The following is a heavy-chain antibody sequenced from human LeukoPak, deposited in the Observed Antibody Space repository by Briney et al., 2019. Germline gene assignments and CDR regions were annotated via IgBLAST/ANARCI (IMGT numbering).Heavy chain of an antibody. CDR3: AKSKISNADYDSSGYHFDY. CDR1: GYTFTGYY. Sequence: ASVKVSCKASGYTFTGYYMHWVRQAPGQGLEWMGWINPNSGGTNYAQKFQGWVTMTRDTSISTAYMELSRLRSDDTAVYYCAKSKISNADYDSSGYHFDYWGQGTLVTVSS. D-gene: IGHD3-22*01. CDR2: INPNSGGT. J-gene: IGHJ4*02. V-gene: IGHV1-2*04.